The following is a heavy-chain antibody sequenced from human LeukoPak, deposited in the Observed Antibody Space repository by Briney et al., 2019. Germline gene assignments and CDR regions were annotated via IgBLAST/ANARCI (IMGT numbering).Heavy chain of an antibody. CDR3: ARDTGDSGGASFDY. Sequence: GGSLRLSCAASGFTFSSYGMHWVRQAPGKGLEWVAVIWYDGSNKYYADSVKGRFTISRDNSKNTLYLQMNSLRAEDTAVYYCARDTGDSGGASFDYWGQGTLVTVSS. V-gene: IGHV3-33*01. D-gene: IGHD1-26*01. J-gene: IGHJ4*02. CDR2: IWYDGSNK. CDR1: GFTFSSYG.